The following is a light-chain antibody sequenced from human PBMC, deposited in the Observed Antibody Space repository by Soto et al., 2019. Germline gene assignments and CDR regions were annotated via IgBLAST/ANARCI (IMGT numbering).Light chain of an antibody. CDR1: SSDVGGYDY. CDR2: EVI. CDR3: SSFAGSNPVI. V-gene: IGLV2-8*01. J-gene: IGLJ2*01. Sequence: QSVLTQPPSASGSPGQSVTISCTGTSSDVGGYDYVSWYQQHPGKAPKLMIYEVIKRPSGVPDRFSGSKSGNTASLTVSGLQAEDEADYYCSSFAGSNPVIFGGGTKLTVL.